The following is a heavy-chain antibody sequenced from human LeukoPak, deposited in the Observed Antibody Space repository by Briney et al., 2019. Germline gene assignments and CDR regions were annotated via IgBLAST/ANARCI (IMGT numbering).Heavy chain of an antibody. CDR3: ARDLQKAVAGHYYYYYGMDV. CDR1: GYTFTGYY. CDR2: INPNSGGT. D-gene: IGHD6-19*01. V-gene: IGHV1-2*02. J-gene: IGHJ6*02. Sequence: ASVKVSCKASGYTFTGYYMHWVRQAPGQGLEWMGWINPNSGGTNYAQKFQGRVTMTRDTSISTAYMELSRLRSDDTAVYYCARDLQKAVAGHYYYYYGMDVWGQGTTVTVS.